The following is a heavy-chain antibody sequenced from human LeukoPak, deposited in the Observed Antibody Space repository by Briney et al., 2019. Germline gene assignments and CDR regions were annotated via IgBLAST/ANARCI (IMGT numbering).Heavy chain of an antibody. CDR3: ARVPVEMAQLERYYFDY. D-gene: IGHD5-24*01. CDR2: IIPIFGTA. Sequence: PWASVKVSCKASGGTFSSYAISWVRQAPGQGPEWMGGIIPIFGTANYAQKFQGRVTITADESTSTAYMELSSLRSEDTAVYYCARVPVEMAQLERYYFDYWGQGTLVTVSS. CDR1: GGTFSSYA. V-gene: IGHV1-69*13. J-gene: IGHJ4*02.